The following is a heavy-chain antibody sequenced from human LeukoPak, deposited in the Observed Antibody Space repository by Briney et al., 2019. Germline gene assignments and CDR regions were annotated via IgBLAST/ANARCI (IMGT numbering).Heavy chain of an antibody. Sequence: SETLSLTCAVYGGSFSGYYWSWIRQPPGKGLEWIGEINHSGSTNYNPSLKSRVTISVDTSKNQFSLKLSSVIAADTAVYYCARRLRLGELSLPYFDYWGQGTLVTVSS. D-gene: IGHD3-16*02. CDR3: ARRLRLGELSLPYFDY. CDR1: GGSFSGYY. CDR2: INHSGST. J-gene: IGHJ4*02. V-gene: IGHV4-34*01.